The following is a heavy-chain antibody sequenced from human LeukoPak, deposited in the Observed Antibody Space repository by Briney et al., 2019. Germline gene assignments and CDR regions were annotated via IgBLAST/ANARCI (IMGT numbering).Heavy chain of an antibody. CDR1: GGTFSSYA. J-gene: IGHJ3*02. D-gene: IGHD6-13*01. Sequence: ASVKVSCKASGGTFSSYAISWVRQAPGQGLKWMGWISAYNGNTNYAQKLQGRGTMTTDTSTSTAYMELRSLRSDDTAVYYCARALAAAGLDAFDIWGQGTMVTVSS. CDR3: ARALAAAGLDAFDI. V-gene: IGHV1-18*01. CDR2: ISAYNGNT.